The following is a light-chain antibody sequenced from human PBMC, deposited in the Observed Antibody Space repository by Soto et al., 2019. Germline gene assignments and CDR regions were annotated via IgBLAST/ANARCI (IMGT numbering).Light chain of an antibody. CDR1: SSNIGSNY. V-gene: IGLV1-47*01. Sequence: QSVLTQPPSASGTPGQRVTISCSGSSSNIGSNYVYWYQQLPGTAPQLLIYWNNQRPSGGPHRCSGCTTGTSAALAISGLRYADEADYYCAAWDDSRSGPVFGGGTKLTVL. J-gene: IGLJ2*01. CDR3: AAWDDSRSGPV. CDR2: WNN.